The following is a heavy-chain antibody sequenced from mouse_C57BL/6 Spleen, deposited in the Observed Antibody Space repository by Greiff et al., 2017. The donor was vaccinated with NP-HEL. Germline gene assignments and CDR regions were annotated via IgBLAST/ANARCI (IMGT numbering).Heavy chain of an antibody. V-gene: IGHV5-4*03. CDR1: GFTFSSYA. D-gene: IGHD2-4*01. Sequence: EVKLVESGGGLVKPGGSLKLSCAASGFTFSSYAMSWVRQTPEKRLEWVATISDGGSYTYYPDNVKGRFTISRDNAKNNLYLQMSHLKSEDTAMYYCARGGLRRAMDYWGQGTSVTVSS. CDR2: ISDGGSYT. J-gene: IGHJ4*01. CDR3: ARGGLRRAMDY.